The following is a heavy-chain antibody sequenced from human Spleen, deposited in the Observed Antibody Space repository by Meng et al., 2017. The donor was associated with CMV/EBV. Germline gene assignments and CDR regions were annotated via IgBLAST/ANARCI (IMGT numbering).Heavy chain of an antibody. CDR1: GFTLSTYD. CDR2: ISYDGSNK. J-gene: IGHJ4*02. CDR3: AKDGSTWYALYYFDN. D-gene: IGHD6-13*01. Sequence: GGSLRLSCAASGFTLSTYDMHWVRQAPGKGLEWVAFISYDGSNKYYADSVKGRFTISRDNSKNTLYLQMNSLTDEDTAVYYCAKDGSTWYALYYFDNWGQGTPVTVSS. V-gene: IGHV3-30*04.